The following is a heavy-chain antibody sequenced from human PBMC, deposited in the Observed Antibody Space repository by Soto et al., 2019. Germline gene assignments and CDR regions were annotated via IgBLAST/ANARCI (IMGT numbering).Heavy chain of an antibody. D-gene: IGHD1-26*01. CDR1: GFTFSSYW. Sequence: GGSLRLSCAASGFTFSSYWMSWVRQAPGKGLEWVANIKQDGSVKYYVDVVKGRFTISRDNAKNSLYLQMNSLRAEDTAVYYCARVGVWEGPGSFDYWGQGTLVTVSS. CDR3: ARVGVWEGPGSFDY. V-gene: IGHV3-7*01. J-gene: IGHJ4*02. CDR2: IKQDGSVK.